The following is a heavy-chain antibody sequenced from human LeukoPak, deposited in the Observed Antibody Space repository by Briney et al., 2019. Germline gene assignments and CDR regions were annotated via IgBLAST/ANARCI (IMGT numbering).Heavy chain of an antibody. J-gene: IGHJ4*02. CDR3: ARGKADYYDSSGYSADFDY. Sequence: SEALSLTCAVYGGSFSGYYWSWIRQPPGKGLEWIGETNHSGSTNYNPPLKSRVTISVDTSKNQFSLKLSSVTAADTAVHYCARGKADYYDSSGYSADFDYWGQGTLVTVSS. D-gene: IGHD3-22*01. V-gene: IGHV4-34*01. CDR1: GGSFSGYY. CDR2: TNHSGST.